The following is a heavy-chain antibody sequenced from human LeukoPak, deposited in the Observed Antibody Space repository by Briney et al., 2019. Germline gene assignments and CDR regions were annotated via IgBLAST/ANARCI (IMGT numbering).Heavy chain of an antibody. CDR2: ISNSGNYI. CDR3: AREWFGELRLIDC. V-gene: IGHV3-21*01. D-gene: IGHD3-10*01. J-gene: IGHJ4*02. Sequence: GGSLRLSCAASGFTFSTYSMNWVRQAPGKGLEWVSSISNSGNYIYYADSVKGRFTISRDNAKNSLYLQMNSLRAEDTALYYCAREWFGELRLIDCWGQGTLVTVSS. CDR1: GFTFSTYS.